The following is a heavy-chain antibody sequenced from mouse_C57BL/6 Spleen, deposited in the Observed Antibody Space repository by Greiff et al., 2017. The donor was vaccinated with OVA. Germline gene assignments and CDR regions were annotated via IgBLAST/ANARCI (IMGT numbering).Heavy chain of an antibody. CDR2: INPNNGGT. J-gene: IGHJ2*01. Sequence: EVQLQQSGPELVKPGASVKMSCKASGYTFTDYNMHWVKQSHGKSLEWIGYINPNNGGTSYNQKFKGKATLTVNKSSSTAYMELRSLTSEDSAVYYCARNTTVQGGYYFDYWGQGTTLTVSS. CDR3: ARNTTVQGGYYFDY. CDR1: GYTFTDYN. D-gene: IGHD1-1*01. V-gene: IGHV1-22*01.